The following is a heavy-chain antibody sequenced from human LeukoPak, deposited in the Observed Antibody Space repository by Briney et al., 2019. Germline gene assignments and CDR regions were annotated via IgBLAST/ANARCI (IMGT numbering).Heavy chain of an antibody. CDR1: GFTFSSYA. CDR3: AKLALSGYSPNKY. CDR2: ISGSGGST. D-gene: IGHD3-22*01. Sequence: SGGSLRLSCAASGFTFSSYAMSWVRQAPGKGLEWVSAISGSGGSTYYADSVKGRFTISRDNSKNTLYPQMNSLRAEDTAVYYCAKLALSGYSPNKYWGQGTLVTVSS. J-gene: IGHJ4*02. V-gene: IGHV3-23*01.